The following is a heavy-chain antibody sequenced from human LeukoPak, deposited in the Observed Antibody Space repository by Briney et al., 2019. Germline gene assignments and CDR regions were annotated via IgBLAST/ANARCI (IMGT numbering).Heavy chain of an antibody. CDR2: ISAYNGNT. J-gene: IGHJ4*02. D-gene: IGHD2-2*01. Sequence: ASVKVSCKASGRTFTSYGISWVRQAPGQGLEWMGWISAYNGNTNYAQKLQGRVTMTTDTSTSTAYMELRSLRSDDTAVYYCARVGGGYQLLPTDYWGQGTLVTVSS. V-gene: IGHV1-18*01. CDR3: ARVGGGYQLLPTDY. CDR1: GRTFTSYG.